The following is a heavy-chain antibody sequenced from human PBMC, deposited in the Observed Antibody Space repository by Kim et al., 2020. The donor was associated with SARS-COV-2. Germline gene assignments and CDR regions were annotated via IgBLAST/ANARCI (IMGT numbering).Heavy chain of an antibody. V-gene: IGHV1-2*04. D-gene: IGHD1-26*01. J-gene: IGHJ3*02. Sequence: QKFQGWVTMTRDTSISTAYMELSRLRSDDTAVYYCARDIMLGAKYDAFDIWGQGTMVTVSS. CDR3: ARDIMLGAKYDAFDI.